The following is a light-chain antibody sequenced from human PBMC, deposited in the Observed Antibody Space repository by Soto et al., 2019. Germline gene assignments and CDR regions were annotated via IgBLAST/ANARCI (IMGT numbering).Light chain of an antibody. CDR2: AAT. V-gene: IGKV1-16*02. J-gene: IGKJ4*01. CDR3: QLYNSYRIT. Sequence: DIQMTQSPSSLSAFVGDRVTITCRASQGIGNHLAWFQQKPGKAPKSLIYAATSLQSGVPSKFRGSIYGKDFTLTISSVQHEDFGTYYCQLYNSYRITFGGGTKVEI. CDR1: QGIGNH.